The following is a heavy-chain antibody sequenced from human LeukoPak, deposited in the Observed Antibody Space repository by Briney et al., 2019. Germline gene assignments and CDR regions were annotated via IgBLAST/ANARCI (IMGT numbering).Heavy chain of an antibody. V-gene: IGHV3-21*01. CDR2: ISSSSSYI. Sequence: GGSLRLSCAASGFTFSNAWMSWVRQAPGKGLEWVSSISSSSSYIYYADSVKGRFTISRDNAKNSLYLQMNSLRAEDTAVYYCARDDDYGDYDAFDIWCQGTMVTVSS. CDR1: GFTFSNAW. J-gene: IGHJ3*02. CDR3: ARDDDYGDYDAFDI. D-gene: IGHD4-17*01.